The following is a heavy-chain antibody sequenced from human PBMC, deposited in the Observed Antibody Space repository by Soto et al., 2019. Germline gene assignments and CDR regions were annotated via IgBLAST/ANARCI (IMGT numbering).Heavy chain of an antibody. V-gene: IGHV3-9*01. Sequence: EVQLVESGGGLVQPGRSLRLSCVASGFSFDDFVMNWVRQRPGKGLEWVSSVSWNSGAKLYADSVKGRFAISRDSAKKSFYLQMNSLRPDDTAFDYCAKGVATAVPALDYWGQGTLVTVSS. CDR2: VSWNSGAK. J-gene: IGHJ4*02. CDR1: GFSFDDFV. CDR3: AKGVATAVPALDY. D-gene: IGHD2-21*02.